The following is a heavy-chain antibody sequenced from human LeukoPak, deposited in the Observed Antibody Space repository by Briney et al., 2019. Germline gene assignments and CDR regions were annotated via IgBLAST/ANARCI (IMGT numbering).Heavy chain of an antibody. V-gene: IGHV4-39*01. D-gene: IGHD1-26*01. CDR3: ARLSIVGATYDAFDI. J-gene: IGHJ3*02. Sequence: SETLSLTCAVYGGSFSGYYWGWIRQPPGKGLEWIGSIYYSGSTYYNPSLKSRVTISVDTSKNQFSLKLSSVTAADTAVYYCARLSIVGATYDAFDIWGQGTMVTVSS. CDR1: GGSFSGYY. CDR2: IYYSGST.